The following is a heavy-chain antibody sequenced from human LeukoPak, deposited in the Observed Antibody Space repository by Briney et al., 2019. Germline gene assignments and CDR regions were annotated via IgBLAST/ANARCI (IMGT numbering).Heavy chain of an antibody. CDR3: ARVPYGSGSYCLDY. Sequence: ASVKVSCKASGYTFISYGISWVRQAPGQGLEWMGWISAYNGNTNYAQKLQGRVTMTTDTSTSTAYMELRSLRSDDTAVDYCARVPYGSGSYCLDYWGQGTLVTVSS. V-gene: IGHV1-18*01. D-gene: IGHD3-10*01. CDR2: ISAYNGNT. J-gene: IGHJ4*02. CDR1: GYTFISYG.